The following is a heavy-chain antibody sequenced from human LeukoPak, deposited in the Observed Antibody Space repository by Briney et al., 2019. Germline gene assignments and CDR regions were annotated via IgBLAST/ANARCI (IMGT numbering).Heavy chain of an antibody. V-gene: IGHV3-7*03. CDR2: INQDGTEK. J-gene: IGHJ4*02. CDR1: GFSFTTYS. CDR3: ARGRAPIDY. Sequence: PGESLRLSCAASGFSFTTYSMSWVRQAPGKGLEWVANINQDGTEKYYVDSVKGRFTISRDNGKNSLYLQMNSLRAEDTAVYCCARGRAPIDYWGQGTLVTVSS.